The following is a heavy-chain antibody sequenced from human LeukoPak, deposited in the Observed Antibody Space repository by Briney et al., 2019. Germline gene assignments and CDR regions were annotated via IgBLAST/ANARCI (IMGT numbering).Heavy chain of an antibody. CDR1: GFTFSTYA. V-gene: IGHV3-23*01. J-gene: IGHJ4*02. Sequence: GGSLRPSCATSGFTFSTYAMSWVRQAPGKGLEWVSVFSGSGPNTYYADSVKGRFTISRDNSKKILSLQMNSLRAEDTAVYYCATGYSSSWYYFEYWGQGILVTISS. D-gene: IGHD6-13*01. CDR3: ATGYSSSWYYFEY. CDR2: FSGSGPNT.